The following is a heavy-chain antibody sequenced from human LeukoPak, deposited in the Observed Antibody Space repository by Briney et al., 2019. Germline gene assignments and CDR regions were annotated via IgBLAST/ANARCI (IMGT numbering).Heavy chain of an antibody. J-gene: IGHJ5*02. CDR1: GGSISSYY. Sequence: PSETLSLTCTVSGGSISSYYWSWIRQPPGKGLEWIGYIYYSGSTNYNPSLKSRVTISVDTSKNQFSLKLSSVTAADTAVYYCVRGGGKTGWFDPWGQGTLVTVSS. CDR2: IYYSGST. V-gene: IGHV4-59*01. CDR3: VRGGGKTGWFDP.